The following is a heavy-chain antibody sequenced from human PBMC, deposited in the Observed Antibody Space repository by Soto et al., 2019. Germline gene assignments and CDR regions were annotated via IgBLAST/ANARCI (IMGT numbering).Heavy chain of an antibody. CDR3: ARGRYSGYARPFDP. J-gene: IGHJ5*02. V-gene: IGHV4-30-4*01. Sequence: SETLSLTCTVSGGSISSGYYYWSWIRQPPGKGLEWIGYIYYSGSTYYNPSLKSRVTISVDTSKNQFSLKLSSVTAADTAVYYCARGRYSGYARPFDPWGQGTLVTVSS. CDR1: GGSISSGYYY. D-gene: IGHD5-12*01. CDR2: IYYSGST.